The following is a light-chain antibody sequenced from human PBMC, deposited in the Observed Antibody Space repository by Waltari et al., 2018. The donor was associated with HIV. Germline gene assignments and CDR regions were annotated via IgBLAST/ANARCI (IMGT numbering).Light chain of an antibody. CDR3: MQGLQNPRT. J-gene: IGKJ1*01. Sequence: DIVMTQSPLSLPVTPGEPASISCRSSQSLLHSNGYNYLDWYLQRPGQPPQLLLYLGSTRAPVVPDRFGGSGSGTEFTLKISRVEAEDIGVYYCMQGLQNPRTFGQGTKVEIK. CDR2: LGS. V-gene: IGKV2-28*01. CDR1: QSLLHSNGYNY.